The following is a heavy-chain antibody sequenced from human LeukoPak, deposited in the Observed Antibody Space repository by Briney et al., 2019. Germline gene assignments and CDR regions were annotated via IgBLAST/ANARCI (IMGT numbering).Heavy chain of an antibody. CDR3: AKDMDLQPEGYFDY. D-gene: IGHD1-14*01. Sequence: GGSLRLSCAASGFTFDDYAMHWVRQAPGKGLEWVSGISWNSGSIGYADSVKGRFTISRDNAKNSLYLQMNSLRAEDTALYYCAKDMDLQPEGYFDYWGQGTLVTVSS. CDR1: GFTFDDYA. V-gene: IGHV3-9*01. CDR2: ISWNSGSI. J-gene: IGHJ4*02.